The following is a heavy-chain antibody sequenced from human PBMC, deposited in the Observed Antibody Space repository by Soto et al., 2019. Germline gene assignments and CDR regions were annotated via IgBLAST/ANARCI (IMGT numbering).Heavy chain of an antibody. V-gene: IGHV1-69*06. CDR3: ASLRLYYYYGMDV. Sequence: SVKVSCKASGGTFSSYAISWVRQAPGQGLEWMGGIIPIFGTANYAQKFQGRVTITADTSISTAYMELSRLRSDDTAVYYCASLRLYYYYGMDVWGQGTTVTVSS. CDR1: GGTFSSYA. D-gene: IGHD3-3*01. J-gene: IGHJ6*02. CDR2: IIPIFGTA.